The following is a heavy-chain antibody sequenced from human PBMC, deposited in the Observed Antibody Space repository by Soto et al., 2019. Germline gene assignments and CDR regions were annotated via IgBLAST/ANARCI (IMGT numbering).Heavy chain of an antibody. V-gene: IGHV4-34*01. CDR2: INYSRYT. CDR1: GGSFSDYY. CDR3: ARGNMTTGTTARDYLYSGMAV. D-gene: IGHD4-4*01. J-gene: IGHJ6*04. Sequence: SETPSLTCAVYGGSFSDYYWGWIRQPPGKGLEWIGEINYSRYTNYNPSLKSRVTVSVDTSKSQFSLKLSSVTAADTAVYYCARGNMTTGTTARDYLYSGMAVWGKGNTVTV.